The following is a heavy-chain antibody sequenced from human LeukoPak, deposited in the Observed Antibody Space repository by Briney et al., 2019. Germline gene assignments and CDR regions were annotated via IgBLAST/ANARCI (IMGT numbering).Heavy chain of an antibody. CDR3: ARGSHTIFGVVITAYYYGMDV. D-gene: IGHD3-3*01. V-gene: IGHV1-2*02. CDR1: GYTFTGYY. Sequence: ASVKVSCKASGYTFTGYYMHWVRQAPGQGLEWMGWINPNSGGTNYAQKFQGRVTMTRDTSISTAYMELSRLRSDDTAVYYCARGSHTIFGVVITAYYYGMDVWGQGTTVTVSS. CDR2: INPNSGGT. J-gene: IGHJ6*02.